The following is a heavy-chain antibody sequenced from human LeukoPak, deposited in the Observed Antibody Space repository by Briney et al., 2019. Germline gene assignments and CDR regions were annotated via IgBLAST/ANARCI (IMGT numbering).Heavy chain of an antibody. CDR1: GXSFSGYY. D-gene: IGHD2-15*01. J-gene: IGHJ4*02. CDR3: ARATGGGPLDY. Sequence: SETLSLTCAVYGXSFSGYYWSWIRQPPGKGLEWIGGINHSGSTNYNPSLKSRVTISVDTSKNQFSLKLSSVTAADTAVYYCARATGGGPLDYWGQGTLVTVSS. V-gene: IGHV4-34*01. CDR2: INHSGST.